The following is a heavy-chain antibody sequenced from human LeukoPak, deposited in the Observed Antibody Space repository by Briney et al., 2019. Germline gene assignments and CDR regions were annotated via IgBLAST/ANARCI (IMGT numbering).Heavy chain of an antibody. J-gene: IGHJ4*02. V-gene: IGHV3-21*01. CDR1: GFTFSSYS. D-gene: IGHD2-15*01. CDR3: ARDLRSRYCSGGSCQRPFDY. CDR2: ISSSSSYI. Sequence: GGSLRLSCAASGFTFSSYSMNWVRQAPGKGLEWVSSISSSSSYIYYADSVKGRLTISRDNAKNSLYLQMNSLRAEDTAVYYCARDLRSRYCSGGSCQRPFDYWGQGTLVTVSS.